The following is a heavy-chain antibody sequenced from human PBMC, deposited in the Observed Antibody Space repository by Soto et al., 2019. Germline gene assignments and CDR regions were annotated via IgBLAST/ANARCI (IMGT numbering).Heavy chain of an antibody. V-gene: IGHV3-74*01. CDR2: INSDGTT. Sequence: GGSLRLSCAASGFTFSTHWMHWVRQAPGKGLVWVSRINSDGTTTYADSVKGRFTISRDNAKNTLYLQTSSLRAEDTAVYYCARDYYYRMDVWGKGTTVTVYS. CDR1: GFTFSTHW. D-gene: IGHD3-10*01. CDR3: ARDYYYRMDV. J-gene: IGHJ6*04.